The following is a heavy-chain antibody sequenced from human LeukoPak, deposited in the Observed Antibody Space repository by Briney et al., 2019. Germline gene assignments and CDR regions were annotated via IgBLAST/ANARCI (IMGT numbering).Heavy chain of an antibody. J-gene: IGHJ6*03. CDR1: GGSISSGTYY. CDR2: IHYSGST. CDR3: ARTTEGYAGGPGYSYYYYMDV. Sequence: SETLSLTCTVSGGSISSGTYYWSWIRQPPGKGLEWIGYIHYSGSTHYNPSLKSRVTISVDTSKNQVSLKLRSVTAADTAVYYCARTTEGYAGGPGYSYYYYMDVWGKGTTVTISS. V-gene: IGHV4-61*01. D-gene: IGHD5-12*01.